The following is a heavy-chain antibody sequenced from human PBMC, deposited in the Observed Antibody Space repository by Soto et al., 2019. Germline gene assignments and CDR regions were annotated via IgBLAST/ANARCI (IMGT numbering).Heavy chain of an antibody. CDR1: GGSFSGYY. J-gene: IGHJ4*02. Sequence: SETLSLTCAVYGGSFSGYYWSWIRQPPGKGLEWIGEINHSGSTNYNPSLKSRVTISVDTSKNQFSLKLSSVTAADTAVYYCAGYFSTPIRGYSYGYRDYWGQGTLVTVSS. CDR2: INHSGST. D-gene: IGHD5-18*01. V-gene: IGHV4-34*01. CDR3: AGYFSTPIRGYSYGYRDY.